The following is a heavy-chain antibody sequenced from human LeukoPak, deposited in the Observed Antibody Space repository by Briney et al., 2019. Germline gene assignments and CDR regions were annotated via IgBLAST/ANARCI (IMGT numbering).Heavy chain of an antibody. CDR1: GFTFSSYM. CDR3: ARSLTTLTYEGY. CDR2: INSGSTYT. Sequence: PGGSLRLSCAASGFTFSSYMMNWVRQAPGRGLEWVSSINSGSTYTYYTESVKGRFTVSRDNAKNSLFLQMNSLRAEDTAIYYCARSLTTLTYEGYWGQGTLVTVSS. J-gene: IGHJ4*02. D-gene: IGHD1-1*01. V-gene: IGHV3-21*01.